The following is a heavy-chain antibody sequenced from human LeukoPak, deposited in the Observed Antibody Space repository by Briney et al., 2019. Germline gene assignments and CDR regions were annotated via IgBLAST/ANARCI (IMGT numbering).Heavy chain of an antibody. J-gene: IGHJ4*02. CDR2: IKQDGSEK. CDR1: GFTFSSYW. Sequence: HPGGSLRLSCAASGFTFSSYWMSWVRQAPGKGLEWVANIKQDGSEKYYVDSVKGRFTISRDNAKNSLYLQMNSLRAEDTAVYYCARDRDNVAGTRGYFDYWGQGTLVTVSS. CDR3: ARDRDNVAGTRGYFDY. V-gene: IGHV3-7*01. D-gene: IGHD6-19*01.